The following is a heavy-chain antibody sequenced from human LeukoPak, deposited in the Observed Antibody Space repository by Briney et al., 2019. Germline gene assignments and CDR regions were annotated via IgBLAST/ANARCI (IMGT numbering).Heavy chain of an antibody. Sequence: SETLSLTCTVSGASISRSHYYWGWIRQPPGKGLEWIGSFYYGGNTYYNPSLKSRVAISVDTSKNQFSLKPTSVTAADTAVYFCARERYYYDSSSEGNYWGQGTLVTVSS. CDR1: GASISRSHYY. D-gene: IGHD3-22*01. V-gene: IGHV4-39*01. J-gene: IGHJ4*02. CDR3: ARERYYYDSSSEGNY. CDR2: FYYGGNT.